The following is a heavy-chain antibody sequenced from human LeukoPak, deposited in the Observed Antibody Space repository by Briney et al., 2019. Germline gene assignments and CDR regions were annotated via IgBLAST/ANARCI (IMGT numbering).Heavy chain of an antibody. V-gene: IGHV3-30*04. D-gene: IGHD6-19*01. CDR1: GFTFSSYA. CDR2: ISYDGSNK. J-gene: IGHJ4*02. CDR3: ARDSSQWLPVTYYFDY. Sequence: GRSLRLSCAASGFTFSSYAMHWVRQAPGKGLEWVAVISYDGSNKYYADSVKGRFTTSRDNSKNTLYLQMNSLRAEDTAVYYCARDSSQWLPVTYYFDYWGQGTLVTVSS.